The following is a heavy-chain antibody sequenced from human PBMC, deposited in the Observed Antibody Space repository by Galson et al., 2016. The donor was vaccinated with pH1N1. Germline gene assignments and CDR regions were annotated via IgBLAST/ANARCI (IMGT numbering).Heavy chain of an antibody. Sequence: SEILSLTCTVSGGDSISFYSWTWIRQPAGKGLEWIGRIYTTGTTTGTTNYNPSLKRRVTMSVDTSNNQVSLNLSSVTAADTAVSYCARDVPGFLDWYYFDHWGQGTLVTVSS. D-gene: IGHD1-1*01. J-gene: IGHJ4*02. V-gene: IGHV4-4*07. CDR3: ARDVPGFLDWYYFDH. CDR1: GGDSISFYS. CDR2: IYTTGTT.